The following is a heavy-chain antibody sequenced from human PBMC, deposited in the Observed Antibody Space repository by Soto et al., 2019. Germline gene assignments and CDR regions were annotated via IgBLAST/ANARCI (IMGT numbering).Heavy chain of an antibody. V-gene: IGHV3-30-3*01. CDR3: ARDMYSSDYFVKWFEP. D-gene: IGHD6-19*01. J-gene: IGHJ5*02. CDR1: GFSFISYA. CDR2: ISHDGINK. Sequence: QVRLVESGGGVVQPGRSLRLSCTASGFSFISYAMYCFRQPPGKGLERVAVISHDGINKHYADSVKGRVTVSRDNSNHSLDLQLNSLRGEDTAMYYCARDMYSSDYFVKWFEPWGQGTLVTVSS.